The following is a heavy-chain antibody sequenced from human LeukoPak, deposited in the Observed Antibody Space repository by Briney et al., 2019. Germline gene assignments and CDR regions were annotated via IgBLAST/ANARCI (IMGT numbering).Heavy chain of an antibody. CDR3: ARRGDYYYFDY. CDR1: GFTFSSYD. J-gene: IGHJ4*02. D-gene: IGHD1-26*01. V-gene: IGHV3-66*04. Sequence: GGTLRLSCAASGFTFSSYDMSWVRQAPGKGLEWVSVIYSGGSTYYADSVKGRFTISRDNSKSTLYIQMNSLRAEDTAVYYCARRGDYYYFDYWGQGTLVTVSS. CDR2: IYSGGST.